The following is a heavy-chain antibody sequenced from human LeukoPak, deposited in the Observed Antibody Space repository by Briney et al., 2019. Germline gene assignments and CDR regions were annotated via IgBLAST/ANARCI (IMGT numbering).Heavy chain of an antibody. Sequence: GESLKISCKGSGYIFPNYWIGWVRQMPGKGLEWMGIIYPGDSDTRYSPSFQGQVTISADKSISTAYLQWSSLKASDTAMYYCARQGETSSRSFDYWGQGTLVTVSS. D-gene: IGHD6-13*01. CDR1: GYIFPNYW. CDR2: IYPGDSDT. CDR3: ARQGETSSRSFDY. V-gene: IGHV5-51*01. J-gene: IGHJ4*02.